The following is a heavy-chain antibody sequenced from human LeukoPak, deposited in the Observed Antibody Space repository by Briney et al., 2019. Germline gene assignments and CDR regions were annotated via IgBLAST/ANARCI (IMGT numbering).Heavy chain of an antibody. D-gene: IGHD6-19*01. CDR1: GFTLDDYA. V-gene: IGHV3-43D*03. CDR2: ISWDGGST. CDR3: AKGVRGEQWLGYFDL. Sequence: RGSLRLSCAPSGFTLDDYAKHWVRQAPGAGREWVCLISWDGGSTYYADYVKGRFSSSTHNSKNSLYLQINSLRAEATALYYCAKGVRGEQWLGYFDLWGRGTLVTVSS. J-gene: IGHJ2*01.